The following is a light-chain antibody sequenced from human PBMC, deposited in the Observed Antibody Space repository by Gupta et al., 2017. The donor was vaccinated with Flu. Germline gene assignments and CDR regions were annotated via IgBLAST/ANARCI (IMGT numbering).Light chain of an antibody. CDR3: QVGDGTTVV. V-gene: IGLV3-9*01. CDR2: RET. CDR1: IIGSKS. J-gene: IGLJ1*01. Sequence: SYELTQPLSVSVALGQTARITCKGIIIGSKSVNWYQQKSGQAPLLLIYRETNRPAVTPERFSASTSGNTATLTISRAQAGDEDDYYCQVGDGTTVVFATGTKVTVL.